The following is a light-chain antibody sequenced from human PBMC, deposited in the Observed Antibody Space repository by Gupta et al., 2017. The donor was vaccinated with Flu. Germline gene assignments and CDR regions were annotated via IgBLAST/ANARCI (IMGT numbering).Light chain of an antibody. CDR2: AAS. Sequence: PSSLSASVGDRVTITCRTSQSISSYLNWYQQKPGKAPNLLIYAASSLQSGVPSRFSGTGSGTDFTLTISSLQPEDFATYYCQQSYSTPITFGQGTRLEIK. V-gene: IGKV1-39*01. CDR3: QQSYSTPIT. CDR1: QSISSY. J-gene: IGKJ5*01.